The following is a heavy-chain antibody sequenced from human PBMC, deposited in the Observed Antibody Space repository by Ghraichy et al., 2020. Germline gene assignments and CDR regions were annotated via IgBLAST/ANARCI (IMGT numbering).Heavy chain of an antibody. CDR3: ARESIRSGYCFDS. V-gene: IGHV3-7*01. CDR2: IRQDGSEI. J-gene: IGHJ4*02. CDR1: GFTFSNYW. D-gene: IGHD3-3*01. Sequence: LTCAPSGFTFSNYWFSWVRQAPGKGLEWVANIRQDGSEIHYVDSVKGRFTISRDNVNNLVYLQMNSLRAEDTALYYCARESIRSGYCFDSWGRGTLVTVSS.